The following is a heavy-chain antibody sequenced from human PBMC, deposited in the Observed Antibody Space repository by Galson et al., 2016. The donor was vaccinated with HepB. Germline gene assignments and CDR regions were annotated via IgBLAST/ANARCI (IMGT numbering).Heavy chain of an antibody. J-gene: IGHJ4*02. CDR3: ARGVYGDHGWFDY. V-gene: IGHV3-66*02. Sequence: SLRLSCAASGFTVSSHYMTWVRQAPGKGLEYVSVIYSGGTTYYADSVKGRFTISRDNSKNTLFLQMNTLRAEDTAVYYCARGVYGDHGWFDYWGQGTLVTVSS. CDR1: GFTVSSHY. CDR2: IYSGGTT. D-gene: IGHD4-17*01.